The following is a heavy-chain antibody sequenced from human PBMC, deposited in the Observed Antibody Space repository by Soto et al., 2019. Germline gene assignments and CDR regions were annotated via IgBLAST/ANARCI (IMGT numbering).Heavy chain of an antibody. V-gene: IGHV3-23*01. D-gene: IGHD6-19*01. CDR2: ISGSGGST. CDR3: ASRTSGWYFDY. Sequence: EVQLLESGGGLVQPGGSLRLSCTASGFTFSSYAMNWVRQAPGKGLEWVSVISGSGGSTYYADSVKGRFTISRDNSKNARYLQMTSPRAEDTAVYYCASRTSGWYFDYWGQGTLVTVSS. J-gene: IGHJ4*02. CDR1: GFTFSSYA.